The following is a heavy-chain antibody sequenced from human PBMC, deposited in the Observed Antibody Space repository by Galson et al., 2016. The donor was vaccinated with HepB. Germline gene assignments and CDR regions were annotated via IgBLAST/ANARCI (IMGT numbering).Heavy chain of an antibody. Sequence: SLRLSCAASGFTFGSYAMTWVRQAPGKRLEWVSGITTSGDRTLSADSVKGRFTVSRDNSKNTLFLQMNGLRAEDTAVYYCAKDRYGAYPDYFDYWGQGTLVTVSS. CDR3: AKDRYGAYPDYFDY. J-gene: IGHJ4*02. D-gene: IGHD5-12*01. CDR1: GFTFGSYA. CDR2: ITTSGDRT. V-gene: IGHV3-23*01.